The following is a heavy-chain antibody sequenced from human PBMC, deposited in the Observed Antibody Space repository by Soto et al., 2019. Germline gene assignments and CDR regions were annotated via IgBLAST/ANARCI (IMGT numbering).Heavy chain of an antibody. CDR1: GGTFSSYA. CDR3: ARVGGYCSGGSCYYQGEFYYDGIDI. D-gene: IGHD2-15*01. J-gene: IGHJ6*04. Sequence: SVKVSCKASGGTFSSYAISWVRQAPGQGLEWMGGIIPIFGTSNYAQKFQGRVTITADESTSTAYMELSSLRSEDTAVYYCARVGGYCSGGSCYYQGEFYYDGIDIWGKGKTVPVSS. CDR2: IIPIFGTS. V-gene: IGHV1-69*13.